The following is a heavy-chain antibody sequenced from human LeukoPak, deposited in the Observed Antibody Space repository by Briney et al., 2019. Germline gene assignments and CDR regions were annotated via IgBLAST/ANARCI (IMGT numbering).Heavy chain of an antibody. CDR2: IYTSGST. CDR3: ASVGNTAGDDY. J-gene: IGHJ4*02. Sequence: DPSETLSLTCTVSGGSISSGSYYWSWIRQPAGKGLEWIGRIYTSGSTNYNPSLKSRVTILVDTSKNQFSLKLSSVTAADTAVYYCASVGNTAGDDYWGQGTLVTVSS. V-gene: IGHV4-61*02. CDR1: GGSISSGSYY. D-gene: IGHD5-18*01.